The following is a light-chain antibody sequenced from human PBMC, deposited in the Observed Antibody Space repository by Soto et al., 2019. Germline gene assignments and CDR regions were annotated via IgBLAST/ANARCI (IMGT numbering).Light chain of an antibody. Sequence: VLTQSPGTLSLSAGERATLSCRASQTISRSFLAWYQHKPGQAPRLLIYGASSRATGIPDWFSGSGSGTECTLSICRLVPEDFPLYYCQLYCCAPKWTFGQGTKVEIQ. J-gene: IGKJ1*01. CDR3: QLYCCAPKWT. CDR2: GAS. V-gene: IGKV3-20*01. CDR1: QTISRSF.